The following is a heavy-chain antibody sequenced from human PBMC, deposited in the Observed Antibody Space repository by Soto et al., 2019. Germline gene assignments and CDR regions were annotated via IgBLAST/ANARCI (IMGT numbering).Heavy chain of an antibody. CDR1: GGSSSSYY. D-gene: IGHD1-1*01. V-gene: IGHV4-59*08. CDR3: ARRLDRSKAFNY. CDR2: IYYSGST. Sequence: SETLSLTCTVSGGSSSSYYWSWIRQPPGKGLEWIGYIYYSGSTNYNPSLKSRVTISVDTSKNQFSLKLSSVTAADTAVYYCARRLDRSKAFNYGGQGNLVTGSS. J-gene: IGHJ4*02.